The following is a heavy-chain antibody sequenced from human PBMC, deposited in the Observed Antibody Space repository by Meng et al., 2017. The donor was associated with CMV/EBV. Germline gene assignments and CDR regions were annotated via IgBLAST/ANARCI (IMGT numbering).Heavy chain of an antibody. D-gene: IGHD1-7*01. J-gene: IGHJ4*02. CDR3: ASPETWNYALRY. Sequence: VKVSCKASGGTFSSYAISWVRQAPGQGLEWMGGIIPIFGTANYAQKFQGRVTITTDESTSTAYMELSSLRSEDTAVYYCASPETWNYALRYWGQGTLVTVSS. CDR2: IIPIFGTA. V-gene: IGHV1-69*13. CDR1: GGTFSSYA.